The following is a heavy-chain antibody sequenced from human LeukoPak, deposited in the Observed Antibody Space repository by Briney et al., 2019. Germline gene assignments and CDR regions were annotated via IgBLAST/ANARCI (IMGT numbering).Heavy chain of an antibody. D-gene: IGHD6-19*01. Sequence: PGGSLRLSCAASGFTFSSYWMSWVRQAPGKGLEWVANIKQDGSEKYYVDSVKGRFTISRDNAKNSLYLQMNSLRAEDTAVYYCARVRVARGWYSSYYFDYWGQGTLVTVSS. V-gene: IGHV3-7*01. J-gene: IGHJ4*02. CDR1: GFTFSSYW. CDR2: IKQDGSEK. CDR3: ARVRVARGWYSSYYFDY.